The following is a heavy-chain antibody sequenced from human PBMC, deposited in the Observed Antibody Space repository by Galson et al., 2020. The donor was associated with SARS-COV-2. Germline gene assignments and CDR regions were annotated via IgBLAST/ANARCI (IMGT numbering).Heavy chain of an antibody. D-gene: IGHD2-15*01. V-gene: IGHV4-30-2*01. CDR2: IYHSGST. Sequence: SETLSLTCAVSGGTISSGGYSWSWIRQPPGKGLEWIGYIYHSGSTYYNPSLKSRVTLSVDRSKNQFSLKLSSVTAADTAVYDCAREGCSGGSCYSVDYYYGMDVWGQGTTVTVSS. J-gene: IGHJ6*02. CDR1: GGTISSGGYS. CDR3: AREGCSGGSCYSVDYYYGMDV.